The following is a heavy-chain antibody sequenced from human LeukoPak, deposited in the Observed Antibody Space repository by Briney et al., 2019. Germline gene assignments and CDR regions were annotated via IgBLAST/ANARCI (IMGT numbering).Heavy chain of an antibody. CDR3: ASEVGERYNWNYGDAFDI. CDR1: GGSISTTNYY. V-gene: IGHV4-39*07. D-gene: IGHD1-7*01. CDR2: VYYSGST. J-gene: IGHJ3*02. Sequence: PSETLSLTCTVSGGSISTTNYYWGWIRQSPGKGLEWFGCVYYSGSTYYNPSLKSRVTISVDKSKNQFSLKLSSVTAADTAVYYCASEVGERYNWNYGDAFDIWGQGTMVTVSS.